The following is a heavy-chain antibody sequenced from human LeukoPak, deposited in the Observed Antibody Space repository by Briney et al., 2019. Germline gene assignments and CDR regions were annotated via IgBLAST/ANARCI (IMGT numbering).Heavy chain of an antibody. J-gene: IGHJ4*02. V-gene: IGHV4-4*02. CDR2: IYHNGAT. D-gene: IGHD4-23*01. Sequence: PSETLSLTCAVSGDSISSRSCWTWVRQPPGKGLEWIGEIYHNGATNYKPSLKSRVTMSLDKSKNQFSLKLNSVTAADTAVYYCVRNAGNSDYDSWGQGTLVTVSS. CDR1: GDSISSRSC. CDR3: VRNAGNSDYDS.